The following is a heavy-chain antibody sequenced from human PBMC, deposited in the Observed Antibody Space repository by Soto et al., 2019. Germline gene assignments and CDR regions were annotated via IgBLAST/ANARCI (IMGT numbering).Heavy chain of an antibody. J-gene: IGHJ2*01. Sequence: QLQLQESGSGLVKPSQPLSLTCAVSGGSLSSGGYSWRWLRQPPGKGLEWIGYIFHSGSTYYNPSHKSRVTLPVDGSNNHFSLELSSVTAADTAVYYCARARGSGSPDGYFNVWGRGTLVTVSS. CDR3: ARARGSGSPDGYFNV. CDR1: GGSLSSGGYS. CDR2: IFHSGST. V-gene: IGHV4-30-2*01. D-gene: IGHD2-15*01.